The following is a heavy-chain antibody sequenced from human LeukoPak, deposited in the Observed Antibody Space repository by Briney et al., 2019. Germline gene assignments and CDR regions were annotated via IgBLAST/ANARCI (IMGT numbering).Heavy chain of an antibody. D-gene: IGHD3-10*01. V-gene: IGHV4-59*08. CDR2: IYYSGST. J-gene: IGHJ5*02. CDR3: ARSWFGATWFDP. CDR1: GGSISSYY. Sequence: SETLSLTCTVSGGSISSYYWSWIRQPPGKGLEWIGYIYYSGSTNYNPSLKSRVTISVDTSKNQFSLKLSSVTAADTAVYYCARSWFGATWFDPWGQGTLVTVSS.